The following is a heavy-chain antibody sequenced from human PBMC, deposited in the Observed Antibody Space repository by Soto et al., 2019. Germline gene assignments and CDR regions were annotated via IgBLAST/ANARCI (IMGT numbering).Heavy chain of an antibody. CDR3: ARGDGGYRYAFES. CDR2: IIQMAGLA. Sequence: QVQLVQSGAEVKKPGSSVKVSCKASGGIFSSYSISWVRQAPEQGLEWMGRIIQMAGLADYAQRFQGRVTITAAKSTSTAYMELISLTSEDTGIYFCARGDGGYRYAFESWGQGTMVTVSS. V-gene: IGHV1-69*04. CDR1: GGIFSSYS. J-gene: IGHJ3*02. D-gene: IGHD5-18*01.